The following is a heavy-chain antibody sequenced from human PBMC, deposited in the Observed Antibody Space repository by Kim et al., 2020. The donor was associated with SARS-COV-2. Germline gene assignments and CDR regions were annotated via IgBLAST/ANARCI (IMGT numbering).Heavy chain of an antibody. CDR2: IYSDGTT. Sequence: GGSLRLSCAASGFTVSSNYMTWVRQAPGKGLEWVSVIYSDGTTYYADSVKGRFTVSRDKSKNTLYLQMNSLRAEDTAVYYCARGHMVGTPSWAFDIWGQGSKVTVSS. CDR3: ARGHMVGTPSWAFDI. J-gene: IGHJ3*02. D-gene: IGHD1-26*01. CDR1: GFTVSSNY. V-gene: IGHV3-53*01.